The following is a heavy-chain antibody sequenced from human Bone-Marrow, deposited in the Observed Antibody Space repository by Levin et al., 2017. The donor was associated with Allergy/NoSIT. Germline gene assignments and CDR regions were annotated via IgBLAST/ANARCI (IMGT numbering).Heavy chain of an antibody. Sequence: SETLSLTCVVSGDSISAADVAWSWLRQAPGTGLEWIGDIYYSGRTHYNPSLRSRLTISTDRSNNMFSLELSSVRDADTAVYFCARLRSDFWIGYYTGGDDHYFDSWGQGTLVTVSS. CDR2: IYYSGRT. CDR1: GDSISAADVA. J-gene: IGHJ4*02. D-gene: IGHD3/OR15-3a*01. CDR3: ARLRSDFWIGYYTGGDDHYFDS. V-gene: IGHV4-30-2*01.